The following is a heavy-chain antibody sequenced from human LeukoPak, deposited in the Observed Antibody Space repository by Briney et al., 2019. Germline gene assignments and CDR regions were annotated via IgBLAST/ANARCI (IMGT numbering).Heavy chain of an antibody. CDR3: AKGGQWLPNWFDP. CDR1: GFTFGSYA. Sequence: PGGALRLSCAASGFTFGSYAMSWVRQAPGKGLEWVSGFSGSGGSTYYADSVKGGFTISRDNSKNTLYLQMNSLRAEDTAIYYCAKGGQWLPNWFDPWGQGTLVTVSS. V-gene: IGHV3-23*01. CDR2: FSGSGGST. J-gene: IGHJ5*02. D-gene: IGHD6-19*01.